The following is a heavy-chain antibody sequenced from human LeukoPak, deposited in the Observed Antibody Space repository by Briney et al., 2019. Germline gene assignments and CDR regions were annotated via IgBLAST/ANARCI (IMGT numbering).Heavy chain of an antibody. CDR3: AKDGGLWVSAHWGDS. Sequence: GGSLRLSCVASGFTVGNSFMTWVRQAPGKGLEWVSVIFSDGTTYYTDSVKGRFTISRDNSKNTLYLQLNSLRAEDTAVYYCAKDGGLWVSAHWGDSWGRGTLVTVSS. D-gene: IGHD7-27*01. V-gene: IGHV3-53*01. J-gene: IGHJ4*02. CDR2: IFSDGTT. CDR1: GFTVGNSF.